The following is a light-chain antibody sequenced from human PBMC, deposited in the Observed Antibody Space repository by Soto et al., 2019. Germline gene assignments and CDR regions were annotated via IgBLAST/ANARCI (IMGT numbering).Light chain of an antibody. CDR3: QQYNKWPSLT. V-gene: IGKV3-15*01. Sequence: DIVLTQSPGTLSLSPGERATLSCRASQSVGSIYLAWYQQKPGQAPRLLIYGVSTRATGIPDRFIGSGSGTEFTLTISSLQSEDSAIYYCQQYNKWPSLTFGGGTKVDIK. CDR2: GVS. J-gene: IGKJ4*01. CDR1: QSVGSI.